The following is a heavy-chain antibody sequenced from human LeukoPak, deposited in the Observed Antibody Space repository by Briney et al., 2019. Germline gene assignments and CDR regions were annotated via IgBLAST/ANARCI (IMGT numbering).Heavy chain of an antibody. D-gene: IGHD3-22*01. V-gene: IGHV3-7*01. CDR3: ARDGWAEFPFTMIVVDFFDY. CDR2: IKQDGSEK. CDR1: GFTFSSYW. Sequence: GGSLRLSCAASGFTFSSYWMSWVRQAPGKGLEWVANIKQDGSEKYYVDSVKGRFTISRDNAKNSLYLQMNSLRAEDTAMYYCARDGWAEFPFTMIVVDFFDYWGQGTLVTVSS. J-gene: IGHJ4*02.